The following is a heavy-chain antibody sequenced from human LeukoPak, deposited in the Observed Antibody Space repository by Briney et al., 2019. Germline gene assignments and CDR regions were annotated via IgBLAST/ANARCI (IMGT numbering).Heavy chain of an antibody. J-gene: IGHJ4*02. CDR2: IRYDGSKK. CDR3: AKEKLNYDILTGYDY. D-gene: IGHD3-9*01. CDR1: GFTFTSYG. Sequence: GGSLRLSCAASGFTFTSYGIHWVRQAPGKGLEWVAFIRYDGSKKYYADSVKGRFTISRDNSKNTLYLQMNSLRAEDTAVYYCAKEKLNYDILTGYDYWGQGTLVTVSS. V-gene: IGHV3-30*02.